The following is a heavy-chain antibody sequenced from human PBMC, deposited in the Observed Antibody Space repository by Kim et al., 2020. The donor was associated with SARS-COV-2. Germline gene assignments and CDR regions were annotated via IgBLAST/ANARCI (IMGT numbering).Heavy chain of an antibody. Sequence: GISTSYADSVQGRFTISRDNAKNTLYLQMNSRRAEDTAVYYCVRDSSGLYWGQGTLVTVSS. D-gene: IGHD3-22*01. CDR2: GIST. J-gene: IGHJ4*02. CDR3: VRDSSGLY. V-gene: IGHV3-74*01.